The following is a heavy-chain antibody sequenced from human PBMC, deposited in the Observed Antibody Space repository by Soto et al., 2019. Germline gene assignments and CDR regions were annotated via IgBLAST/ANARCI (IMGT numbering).Heavy chain of an antibody. CDR2: MYNTGST. CDR1: GGSISGYY. D-gene: IGHD2-21*02. CDR3: ARDLWGYCGTDCYPLDV. Sequence: PSETLSLTCTVSGGSISGYYWSWIRQPPGKGLEWIGYMYNTGSTVYNPSFKSRVTISVDTSKNQFSLKLNSVTAADTAVYYCARDLWGYCGTDCYPLDVWGQGTTVTGSS. J-gene: IGHJ6*02. V-gene: IGHV4-59*01.